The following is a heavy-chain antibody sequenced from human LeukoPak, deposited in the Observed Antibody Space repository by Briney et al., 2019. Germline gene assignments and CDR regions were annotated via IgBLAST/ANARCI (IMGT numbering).Heavy chain of an antibody. CDR3: ARAASSWSFDY. V-gene: IGHV4-59*01. CDR2: IYYSGST. J-gene: IGHJ4*02. Sequence: SETLSLTCIVSGVSITSSYWSWIRQPPGKGLEWIGYIYYSGSTNYNPSLKSRVTTSVDTSKNQFSLKLSSVTAADTAVYYCARAASSWSFDYWGQGTLVTVSS. D-gene: IGHD6-13*01. CDR1: GVSITSSY.